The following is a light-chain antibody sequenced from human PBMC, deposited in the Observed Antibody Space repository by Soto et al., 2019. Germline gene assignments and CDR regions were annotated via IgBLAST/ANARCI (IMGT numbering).Light chain of an antibody. Sequence: EIVLTQSPGTLSLSPGERATLSCRASQSVSSTYLAWYQQKPGQAPRLLIYEASSRATSIPDRFSGSGSGTDFTLTISRLEPEDFAVYYCQQYGRSPALFTFGPGTKVDIK. CDR1: QSVSSTY. V-gene: IGKV3-20*01. CDR2: EAS. CDR3: QQYGRSPALFT. J-gene: IGKJ3*01.